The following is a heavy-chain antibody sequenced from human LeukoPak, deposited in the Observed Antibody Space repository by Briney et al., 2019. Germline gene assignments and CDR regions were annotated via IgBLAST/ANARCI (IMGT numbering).Heavy chain of an antibody. CDR1: GGSFSGYY. J-gene: IGHJ3*02. CDR3: ANLRGHDAFDI. CDR2: INHSGST. D-gene: IGHD3-10*01. V-gene: IGHV4-34*01. Sequence: PSETLSLTCAVYGGSFSGYYWSWIRQPPGKGLEWIGEINHSGSTNYNPSLKSRVTIPVDTSKNQFSLKLSSVTAADTAVYYCANLRGHDAFDIWGQGTMVTVSS.